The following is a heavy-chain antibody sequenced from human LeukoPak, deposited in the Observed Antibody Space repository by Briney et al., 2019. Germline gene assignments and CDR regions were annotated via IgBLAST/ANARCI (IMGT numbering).Heavy chain of an antibody. V-gene: IGHV4-34*01. D-gene: IGHD6-13*01. CDR3: ARGPQLVGYYYIDV. CDR1: GGSFSGYY. Sequence: SETLSLTCAVYGGSFSGYYCSWIRQPPGKGLEWIGEINHSGSTNYNPSLKSRVTISVDTSKNQFSLKLSSVTAADTAVYYCARGPQLVGYYYIDVWGKGTTVTVSS. CDR2: INHSGST. J-gene: IGHJ6*03.